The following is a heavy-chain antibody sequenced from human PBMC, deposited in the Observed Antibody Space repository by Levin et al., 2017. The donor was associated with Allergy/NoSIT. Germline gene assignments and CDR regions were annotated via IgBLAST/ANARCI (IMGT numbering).Heavy chain of an antibody. V-gene: IGHV3-33*06. J-gene: IGHJ3*02. D-gene: IGHD4-17*01. CDR1: GFTFSSYY. Sequence: HPGGSLRLSCAASGFTFSSYYMHWVRQAPGKGLEWVAVIWYDGSKKYYADSVKGRFTISRDNPKNTLYLEMNSLKAEDTAVYYCGYDHGDYVMGGQDAFDSWGQGTMVTVSS. CDR2: IWYDGSKK. CDR3: GYDHGDYVMGGQDAFDS.